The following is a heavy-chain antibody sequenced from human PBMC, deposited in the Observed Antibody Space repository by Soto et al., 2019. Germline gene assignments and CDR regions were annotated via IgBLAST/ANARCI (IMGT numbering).Heavy chain of an antibody. Sequence: PGGSLRLSCAASGFAFSTYAMTWVRQAPGKGLEWVSVISGSGGSSYYAASVKGRFTISRDNSKNTVYLQMNGLRAEDTAVYYCERDRSLSDEPYFDYWGQGTLVTVSS. V-gene: IGHV3-23*01. D-gene: IGHD3-16*01. CDR2: ISGSGGSS. CDR3: ERDRSLSDEPYFDY. J-gene: IGHJ4*02. CDR1: GFAFSTYA.